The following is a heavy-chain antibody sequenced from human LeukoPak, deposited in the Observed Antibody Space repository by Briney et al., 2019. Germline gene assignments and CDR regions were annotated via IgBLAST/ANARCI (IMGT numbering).Heavy chain of an antibody. CDR2: IRSKAYGGTT. J-gene: IGHJ4*02. V-gene: IGHV3-49*04. Sequence: GGSLRLSCTASGFTFGDYAMSWVRQAPGKGLEWVGFIRSKAYGGTTEYAASVKGRFTISRDDSKSIAYLQMNSLKTEDTAVYYCTRERESSGWYPYYFDYWGQGTLVTVSS. D-gene: IGHD6-13*01. CDR3: TRERESSGWYPYYFDY. CDR1: GFTFGDYA.